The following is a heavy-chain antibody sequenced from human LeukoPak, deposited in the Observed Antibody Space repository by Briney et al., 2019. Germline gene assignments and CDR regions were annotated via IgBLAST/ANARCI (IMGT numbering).Heavy chain of an antibody. CDR3: ARDLDIVAS. J-gene: IGHJ4*02. D-gene: IGHD2-2*03. V-gene: IGHV4-34*01. Sequence: PSETLSLTCAVYGGSFSGYYWSWIRQPPGKGLEWIGEINHSGSTNYNPSLKSRVTISVDTSKNQFSLKLSSVTAADTAVYYCARDLDIVASWGQGTLVTVSS. CDR1: GGSFSGYY. CDR2: INHSGST.